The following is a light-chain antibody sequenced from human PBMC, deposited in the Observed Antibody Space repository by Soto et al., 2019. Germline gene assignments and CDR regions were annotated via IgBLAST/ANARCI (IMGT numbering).Light chain of an antibody. Sequence: DIQMTQSPSSVSASVGDRLTITCRASRDISNSLAWYQQTPGKAPKLLLRGASSLHRGVPSRFSGGGAGTEFTLTISSLQPEDFATYYCLQDFTYPYTFGQGTKLEIK. CDR3: LQDFTYPYT. V-gene: IGKV1-12*01. J-gene: IGKJ2*01. CDR1: RDISNS. CDR2: GAS.